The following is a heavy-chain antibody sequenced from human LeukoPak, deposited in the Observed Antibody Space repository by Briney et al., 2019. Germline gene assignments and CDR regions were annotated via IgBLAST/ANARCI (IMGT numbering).Heavy chain of an antibody. CDR1: GFTFSSYG. D-gene: IGHD6-13*01. CDR2: IWYDGSNK. Sequence: PGRSLRLSCAASGFTFSSYGMHWVRQAPGKGLEWVAVIWYDGSNKYYADSVKGRFTISRDNSKNTLYLQMNSLRAEDTAVYYCAREELRGEYSSSWYLALTGYGMDVWGQGTTVTVSS. V-gene: IGHV3-33*01. J-gene: IGHJ6*02. CDR3: AREELRGEYSSSWYLALTGYGMDV.